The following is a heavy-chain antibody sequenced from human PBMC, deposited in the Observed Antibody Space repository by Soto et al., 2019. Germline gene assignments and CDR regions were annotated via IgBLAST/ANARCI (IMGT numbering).Heavy chain of an antibody. J-gene: IGHJ5*02. Sequence: EVQLVESGGGLVQPGGSLRLSCAASGFTFSDHYMDWVRQAPGKGLEWVGRTRNKANSYTTEYAASVKGRFTISRDDSKNSLYLQMNSLKTEDTAVYYCAILSVGKDNWFDPWGQGTLVTVSS. CDR1: GFTFSDHY. V-gene: IGHV3-72*01. CDR3: AILSVGKDNWFDP. D-gene: IGHD3-9*01. CDR2: TRNKANSYTT.